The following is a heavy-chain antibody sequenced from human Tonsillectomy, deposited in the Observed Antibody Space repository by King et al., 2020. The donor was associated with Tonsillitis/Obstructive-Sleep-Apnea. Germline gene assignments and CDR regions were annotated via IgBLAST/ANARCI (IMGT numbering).Heavy chain of an antibody. Sequence: VQLVESGGGLVKPGGSLRLSCAASGFTFSNAWMSWVRQAPGKGLEWVGRIKSKIDGGTTDYAALVKGRFTISRDDSKNKLYLQVNRLKTEDTAVYYCTTYRIIPLVLGYYSYMEVWGKGTTVTVSS. CDR2: IKSKIDGGTT. CDR1: GFTFSNAW. V-gene: IGHV3-15*01. J-gene: IGHJ6*03. CDR3: TTYRIIPLVLGYYSYMEV. D-gene: IGHD6-6*01.